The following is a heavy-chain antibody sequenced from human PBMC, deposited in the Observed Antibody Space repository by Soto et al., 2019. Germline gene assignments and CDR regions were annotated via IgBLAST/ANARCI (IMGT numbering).Heavy chain of an antibody. Sequence: QVQLVQSGADVKMPGASVTVSCKASGYTFTDYYIHWVRQAPGQGLEWMVWINPNSGDTKSAETFHATVTRPRDTPISTSYMELSSLRSDDTAVYYCAKDSNWHSRDYWGKGTLVTVAS. CDR1: GYTFTDYY. D-gene: IGHD1-7*01. CDR3: AKDSNWHSRDY. V-gene: IGHV1-2*02. CDR2: INPNSGDT. J-gene: IGHJ4*02.